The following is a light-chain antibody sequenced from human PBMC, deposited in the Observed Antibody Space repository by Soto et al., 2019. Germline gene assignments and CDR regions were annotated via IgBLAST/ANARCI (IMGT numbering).Light chain of an antibody. V-gene: IGLV2-14*01. CDR1: VGGYNY. CDR2: EVS. Sequence: VGGYNYVSWYQQHPGKAPKLMIYEVSHRPSGVSNRFSGSKSGNTASLTISGLQAEDEADYYCISYTSSSYTSSSTRVFGGGTQLTVL. CDR3: ISYTSSSYTSSSTRV. J-gene: IGLJ3*02.